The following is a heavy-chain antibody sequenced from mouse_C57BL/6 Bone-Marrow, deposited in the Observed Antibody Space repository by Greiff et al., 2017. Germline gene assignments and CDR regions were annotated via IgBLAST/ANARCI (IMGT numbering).Heavy chain of an antibody. CDR2: VYPGGGYT. J-gene: IGHJ1*03. CDR1: GYTFTNYW. D-gene: IGHD2-1*01. CDR3: AVYYCNNWYDDV. Sequence: VQLQQSGAELVRPGTSVKLSCKASGYTFTNYWMGWAKQRPGHGLEWIGDVYPGGGYTNYTEKFKGKATLTADKSSSTASMQFSSLTSEDSDIYYCAVYYCNNWYDDVWGTGPAVTVSS. V-gene: IGHV1-63*01.